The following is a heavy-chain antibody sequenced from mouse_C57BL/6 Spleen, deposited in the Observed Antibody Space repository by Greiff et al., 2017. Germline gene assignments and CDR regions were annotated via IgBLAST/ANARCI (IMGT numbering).Heavy chain of an antibody. CDR1: GYAFSSSW. D-gene: IGHD1-1*02. CDR2: IYPGDGDT. V-gene: IGHV1-82*01. J-gene: IGHJ2*01. CDR3: ARDITMVYFDY. Sequence: LQESGPELVQPGVSVKISCKASGYAFSSSWMNWVKQRPGKGLEWIGRIYPGDGDTNYNGKFKGKATLTADKSNSTAYMQLSSLTSEDSAVYFCARDITMVYFDYWGQGTTLTVSS.